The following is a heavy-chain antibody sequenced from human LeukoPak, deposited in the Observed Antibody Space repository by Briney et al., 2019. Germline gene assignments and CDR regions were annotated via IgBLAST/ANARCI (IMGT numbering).Heavy chain of an antibody. CDR1: GDSISSSTYY. J-gene: IGHJ4*02. CDR3: ARRGSSFFDY. CDR2: IYYSGST. D-gene: IGHD6-13*01. Sequence: SETLSLTCTVSGDSISSSTYYWGWIRQPPGKGLEWIGSIYYSGSTYYNPSLKSRVTISIDTSKNQFSLKLSSVTAADTAVYYCARRGSSFFDYWGQGILVTVSS. V-gene: IGHV4-39*01.